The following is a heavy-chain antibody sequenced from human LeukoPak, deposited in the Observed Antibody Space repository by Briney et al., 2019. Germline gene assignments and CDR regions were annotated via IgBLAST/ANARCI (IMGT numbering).Heavy chain of an antibody. CDR2: IYHSGST. CDR1: DYSISSGHY. CDR3: ARHYDPQPFDVFDI. D-gene: IGHD3-3*01. J-gene: IGHJ3*02. V-gene: IGHV4-38-2*02. Sequence: PSETLSLTCTVSDYSISSGHYWGWIRQPPGKGLEWIGSIYHSGSTYYNPSLKSRVTISVDTSKNQVSLKLSSVTAADPAVYYCARHYDPQPFDVFDIWGQGTMVTVSS.